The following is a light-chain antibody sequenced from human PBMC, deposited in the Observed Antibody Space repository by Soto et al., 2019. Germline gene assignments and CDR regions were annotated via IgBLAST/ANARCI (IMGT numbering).Light chain of an antibody. Sequence: EIVLTQSPGTLSLSPGERATLSCRASQSVSRDLAWYQQKHGQAPRLLIYDSSKRATGILDRFSGSGSGTDFTLTISSLEPEDFAVYYCQQRRDWPPLTFGGGTKVEV. CDR1: QSVSRD. CDR3: QQRRDWPPLT. J-gene: IGKJ4*01. CDR2: DSS. V-gene: IGKV3-11*01.